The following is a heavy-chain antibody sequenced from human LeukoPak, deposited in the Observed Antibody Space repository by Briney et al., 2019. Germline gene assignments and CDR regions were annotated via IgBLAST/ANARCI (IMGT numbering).Heavy chain of an antibody. CDR1: GGSISSHY. CDR2: IYYSGNT. J-gene: IGHJ4*02. V-gene: IGHV4-59*11. CDR3: ARGAGWLPLV. Sequence: PSETLSLTCTVSGGSISSHYWSWIRQPPGKGLEWIGYIYYSGNTNYNPSLKSRVTISVDTSKSQFSLKLSSVTAADTAVYYCARGAGWLPLVWGQGTLVTVSS. D-gene: IGHD5-24*01.